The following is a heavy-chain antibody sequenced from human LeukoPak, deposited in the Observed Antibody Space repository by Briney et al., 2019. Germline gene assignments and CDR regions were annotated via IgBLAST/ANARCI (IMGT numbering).Heavy chain of an antibody. V-gene: IGHV4-34*01. CDR2: INHSGST. Sequence: SETLSLTCAVYGGSFSGYYWSWIRQPPGKGLEWIGEINHSGSTNYNPSLKSRVTTSVDTSKNQFSLKLSSVTAADTAVYYCARNYHLLRHFDWGSYYFDYWGQGTLVTVSS. J-gene: IGHJ4*02. CDR3: ARNYHLLRHFDWGSYYFDY. CDR1: GGSFSGYY. D-gene: IGHD3-9*01.